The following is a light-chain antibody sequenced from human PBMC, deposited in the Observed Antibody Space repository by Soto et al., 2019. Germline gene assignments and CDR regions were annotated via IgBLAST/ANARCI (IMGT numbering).Light chain of an antibody. CDR2: GAS. CDR1: QTVSNTY. J-gene: IGKJ4*01. Sequence: EIVLTQFPGALSLSPGERVTLSCRASQTVSNTYLAWYQQKSGQAPKFLIYGASNRATGIPDRFSGSGSGANFPLTISRLGPEDFSVYYCQEYCALPPTFGGGTKVEIK. CDR3: QEYCALPPT. V-gene: IGKV3-20*01.